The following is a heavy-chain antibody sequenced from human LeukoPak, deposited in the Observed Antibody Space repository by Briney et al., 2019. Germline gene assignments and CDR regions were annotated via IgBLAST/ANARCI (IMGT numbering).Heavy chain of an antibody. CDR3: AKVSGWNDWDVGY. CDR2: ISYDGSNK. D-gene: IGHD1-1*01. J-gene: IGHJ4*02. CDR1: GFTFSSYG. Sequence: GGSLRLSCAASGFTFSSYGMHWVRQAPGKGLEWVAVISYDGSNKYYADSVKGRFTISRDNSKNTLYLQMNSLRAEDTAVYYCAKVSGWNDWDVGYWGQGTLVTVSS. V-gene: IGHV3-30*18.